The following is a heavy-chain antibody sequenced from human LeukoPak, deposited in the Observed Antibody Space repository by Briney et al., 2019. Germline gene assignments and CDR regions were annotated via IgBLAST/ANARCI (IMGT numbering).Heavy chain of an antibody. V-gene: IGHV4-39*07. Sequence: SETLSLTCTVSGGSISSSSYYWGWIRQPPGKGLEWIGSIYYSGSTYYNPSLKSRVTISVDTSKNQFSLKLSSVTAADTAVYYCARGALGAVAVPLDYWGQGTLVTVSS. D-gene: IGHD6-19*01. CDR2: IYYSGST. J-gene: IGHJ4*02. CDR3: ARGALGAVAVPLDY. CDR1: GGSISSSSYY.